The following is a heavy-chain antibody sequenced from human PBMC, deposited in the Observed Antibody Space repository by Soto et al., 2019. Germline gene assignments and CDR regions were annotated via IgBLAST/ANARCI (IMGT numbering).Heavy chain of an antibody. CDR1: GYSFTSYW. CDR3: ARSIVVVDGLDY. D-gene: IGHD2-21*01. J-gene: IGHJ4*02. V-gene: IGHV1-3*01. CDR2: INAGNGNT. Sequence: GESLKISCKGSGYSFTSYWIGWARQAPGQRLEWMGWINAGNGNTKYSQKFQGSVTITRDTSASTAYMELSSLRSEDTAVYYCARSIVVVDGLDYWGQGTLVTVS.